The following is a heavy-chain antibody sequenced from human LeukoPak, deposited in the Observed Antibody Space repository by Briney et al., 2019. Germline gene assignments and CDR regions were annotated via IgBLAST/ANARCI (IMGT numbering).Heavy chain of an antibody. J-gene: IGHJ4*02. CDR3: ARHYYDSSGYLLMYYFDY. Sequence: SQTLSLTCTVSGGSISSGGYYWSWIRQPPGKGLEWIGYIYHSGSTYYNPSLKSRVTISVDRSKNQFSLKLSSVTAADTAVYYCARHYYDSSGYLLMYYFDYWGQGTLVTVSS. D-gene: IGHD3-22*01. CDR2: IYHSGST. CDR1: GGSISSGGYY. V-gene: IGHV4-30-2*01.